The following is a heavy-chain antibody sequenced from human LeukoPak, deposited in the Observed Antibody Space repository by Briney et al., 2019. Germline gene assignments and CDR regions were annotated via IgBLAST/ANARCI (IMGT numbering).Heavy chain of an antibody. V-gene: IGHV3-73*01. D-gene: IGHD3-16*01. CDR1: GFTFSGSA. J-gene: IGHJ4*02. CDR3: TTDPGEPDFDY. Sequence: GGSLRLSCAASGFTFSGSAMHWVRQASGKGLEWVGRIRSKANSYATAYAASVKGRFTISRDDSKNTAYLQMNSLKTEDTAVYYCTTDPGEPDFDYWGQGTLVTVSS. CDR2: IRSKANSYAT.